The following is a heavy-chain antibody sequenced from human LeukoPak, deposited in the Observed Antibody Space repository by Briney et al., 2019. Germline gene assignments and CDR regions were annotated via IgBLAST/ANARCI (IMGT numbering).Heavy chain of an antibody. CDR2: IYYSGST. CDR1: GGSISSYY. D-gene: IGHD3-16*01. Sequence: NSSETLSLTCTVSGGSISSYYWSWIRQPPGKGLEWIGYIYYSGSTNYNPSLKSRVTISVDTSKNQFSLKLSSVTAADTAVYYCARHSIGGPQDAQPSYNPVNWFDPWGQGTLVTVSS. J-gene: IGHJ5*02. CDR3: ARHSIGGPQDAQPSYNPVNWFDP. V-gene: IGHV4-59*08.